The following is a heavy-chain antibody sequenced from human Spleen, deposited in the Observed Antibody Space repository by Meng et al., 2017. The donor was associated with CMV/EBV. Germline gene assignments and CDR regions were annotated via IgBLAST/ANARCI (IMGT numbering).Heavy chain of an antibody. CDR3: ARDPGYSSSRSFDY. V-gene: IGHV4-34*01. Sequence: SETLSLTCAVYGESFSGFSWTWIRQSPGKGLEWIGEINHSRSTNYNPSLKTRVTISVDTSKSQFSLRLSSLTAADTAVYYCARDPGYSSSRSFDYWGQGTLVTVSS. CDR1: GESFSGFS. J-gene: IGHJ4*02. D-gene: IGHD6-6*01. CDR2: INHSRST.